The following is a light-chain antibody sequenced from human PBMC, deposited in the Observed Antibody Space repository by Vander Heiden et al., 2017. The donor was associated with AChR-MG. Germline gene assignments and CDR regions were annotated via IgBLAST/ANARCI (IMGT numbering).Light chain of an antibody. CDR1: QGISNY. J-gene: IGKJ2*01. V-gene: IGKV1-27*01. CDR2: AAS. Sequence: DIQTTQSPSFLSASVGCRVTITCRASQGISNYFAWYQQKPGKAPKLLISAASTLQSGVPSRFSGRGSGTDFTLTISSLQPEDVATYYCQKYDTAPYTFGQGTKLEIK. CDR3: QKYDTAPYT.